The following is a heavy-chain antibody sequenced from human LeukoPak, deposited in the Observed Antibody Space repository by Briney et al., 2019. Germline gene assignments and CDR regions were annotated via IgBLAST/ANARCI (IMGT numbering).Heavy chain of an antibody. D-gene: IGHD2-2*01. Sequence: GGSLRLSCAASGFTFTNFWMSWVRQAPGKGLEWVANTNRDGSEKYYVDSVKGRVTISGDNAMNFLYLQLNSLRVDDTAVYYCARDSASCRGCAFDIWGQGTVVTVSS. CDR1: GFTFTNFW. J-gene: IGHJ3*02. CDR2: TNRDGSEK. CDR3: ARDSASCRGCAFDI. V-gene: IGHV3-7*01.